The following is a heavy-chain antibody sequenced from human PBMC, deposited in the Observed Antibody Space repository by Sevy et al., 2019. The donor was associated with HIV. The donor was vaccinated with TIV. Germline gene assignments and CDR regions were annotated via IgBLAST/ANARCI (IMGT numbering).Heavy chain of an antibody. D-gene: IGHD5-12*01. CDR1: GFTFSSYA. CDR3: ARSYSAYDFDY. V-gene: IGHV3-23*01. CDR2: IFRSGDVT. J-gene: IGHJ4*02. Sequence: GVSLRLSCTASGFTFSSYAMNWVRQAPGKGLEWVSTIFRSGDVTYYADSVKGRFTISRDNSRNTLYLQMNSLRAEDTAVYYCARSYSAYDFDYWGQGTLVTVSS.